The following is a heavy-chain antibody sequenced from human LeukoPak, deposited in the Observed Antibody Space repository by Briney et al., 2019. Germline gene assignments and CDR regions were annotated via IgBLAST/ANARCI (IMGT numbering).Heavy chain of an antibody. CDR3: ARAYHYGYSSVWYAVDY. CDR1: GYTFTSYD. V-gene: IGHV1-8*01. CDR2: MNPNSGNT. J-gene: IGHJ4*02. D-gene: IGHD6-19*01. Sequence: ASVKVSCKASGYTFTSYDINWVRQATGQGLEWMGWMNPNSGNTGYAQKFQGRVTMTRNTSISTAYMELSSLRSEDTAVYYCARAYHYGYSSVWYAVDYWGQGTLVTVSS.